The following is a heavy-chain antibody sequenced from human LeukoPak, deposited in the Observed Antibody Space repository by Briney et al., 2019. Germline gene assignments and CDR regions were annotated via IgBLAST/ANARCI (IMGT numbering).Heavy chain of an antibody. CDR3: ARDPYYYASGSYVDY. CDR2: INPNRGGT. Sequence: GASVKVSCKASGYTFTGYYIHWVRQAPGQGLEWMGWINPNRGGTNFAQKFQGRVTMTRDTSISTAYMELSRLRSDDTAVYYCARDPYYYASGSYVDYWGQGTLVTVSS. V-gene: IGHV1-2*02. J-gene: IGHJ4*02. D-gene: IGHD3-10*01. CDR1: GYTFTGYY.